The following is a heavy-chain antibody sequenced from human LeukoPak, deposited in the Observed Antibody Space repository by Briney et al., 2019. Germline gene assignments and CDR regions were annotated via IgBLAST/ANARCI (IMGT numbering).Heavy chain of an antibody. CDR1: GFTVSSNY. J-gene: IGHJ6*03. CDR3: AKAWSPYYYYYYMDV. V-gene: IGHV3-53*05. Sequence: PGGSLRLSCAASGFTVSSNYMSWVRQAPGKGLEWVSVIYSGGSTYYADSVKGRFTISRDNSKNTLYLQMNSLRAEDTAVYYCAKAWSPYYYYYYMDVWGKGTTVTVSS. CDR2: IYSGGST. D-gene: IGHD3-3*01.